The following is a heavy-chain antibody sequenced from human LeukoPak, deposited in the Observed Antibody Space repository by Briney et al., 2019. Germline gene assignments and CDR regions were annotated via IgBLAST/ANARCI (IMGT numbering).Heavy chain of an antibody. Sequence: GASVKVSCKASGYTFTGYYMHWVRQAPGQGLEWMGWINPNSGGTNYAQKFQGRVTMTRDTSISTAYIEQSRLRSDDTAVYYCARAPLPFYDFWSGYHPTFDYWGQGTLVTDSS. V-gene: IGHV1-2*02. CDR1: GYTFTGYY. CDR2: INPNSGGT. CDR3: ARAPLPFYDFWSGYHPTFDY. D-gene: IGHD3-3*01. J-gene: IGHJ4*02.